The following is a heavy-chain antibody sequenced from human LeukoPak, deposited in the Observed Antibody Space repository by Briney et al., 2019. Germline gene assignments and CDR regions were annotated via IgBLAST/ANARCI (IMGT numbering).Heavy chain of an antibody. V-gene: IGHV4-59*08. CDR1: GGSMNSYY. Sequence: SETLSLACSVSGGSMNSYYWSWIRQSPGKGLEWIGYIYYSGSTNYNPSLKSRVTISVDTSKNQFSLKLSSVTAADTAVYYCARHVWLQPFDYWGQGTLVTVSS. CDR2: IYYSGST. CDR3: ARHVWLQPFDY. J-gene: IGHJ4*02. D-gene: IGHD3-9*01.